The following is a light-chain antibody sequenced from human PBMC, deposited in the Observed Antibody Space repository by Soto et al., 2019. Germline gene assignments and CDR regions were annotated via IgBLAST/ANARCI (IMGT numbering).Light chain of an antibody. V-gene: IGKV3-15*01. CDR1: QSVSSN. CDR2: GAS. Sequence: EIVVTRAPGTMSVSPGERATLSCRASQSVSSNLAWYQQKPGQAPRLLIYGASTRATGIPARFSGSGSGTEFTLTISSLQSEDFAAYYCQQYNNWPPISFAQGTRLEIK. CDR3: QQYNNWPPIS. J-gene: IGKJ5*01.